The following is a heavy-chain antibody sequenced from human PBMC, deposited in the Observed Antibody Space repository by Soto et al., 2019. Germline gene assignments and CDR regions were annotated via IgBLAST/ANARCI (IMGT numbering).Heavy chain of an antibody. CDR3: SITYRRVNSCPRDLDF. CDR2: FIPILDMA. D-gene: IGHD2-21*01. J-gene: IGHJ4*02. Sequence: QVQVVQSGAEVKKPESSVKVSCKPSGGTFNTYTVHWVRLAPGHGIECVGRFIPILDMANYAQKFQDGVTITAARSPFTSYMEVTRLTSDDTAVYYCSITYRRVNSCPRDLDFWGPVTRVTVSS. CDR1: GGTFNTYT. V-gene: IGHV1-69*02.